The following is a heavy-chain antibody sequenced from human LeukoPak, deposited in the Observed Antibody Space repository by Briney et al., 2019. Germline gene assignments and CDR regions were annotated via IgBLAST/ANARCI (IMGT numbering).Heavy chain of an antibody. CDR3: ARGGSPFDY. Sequence: GGSLRLSCAASGFTFSSYAMHWVRQAPGKGLEWVAVISYDGSNKYYADSVKGRFTISRGNSKNTLYLQMNSLRAEDTAVYYCARGGSPFDYWGQGTLVTVSS. J-gene: IGHJ4*02. CDR1: GFTFSSYA. CDR2: ISYDGSNK. D-gene: IGHD3-10*01. V-gene: IGHV3-30*04.